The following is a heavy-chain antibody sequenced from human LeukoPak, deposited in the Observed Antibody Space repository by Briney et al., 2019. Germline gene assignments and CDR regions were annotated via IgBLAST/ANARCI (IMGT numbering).Heavy chain of an antibody. D-gene: IGHD1-26*01. J-gene: IGHJ4*02. CDR2: IKQDGSEK. Sequence: PGGSLRLSCAASGFTFSSFWMIWVRQVPGKGLEWVGNIKQDGSEKYYVASMKGRFTISRDNAKNSLYLQMNSLRAEDTAVYYCARWGDWDLLFDYWGQGTLVTVSS. V-gene: IGHV3-7*01. CDR1: GFTFSSFW. CDR3: ARWGDWDLLFDY.